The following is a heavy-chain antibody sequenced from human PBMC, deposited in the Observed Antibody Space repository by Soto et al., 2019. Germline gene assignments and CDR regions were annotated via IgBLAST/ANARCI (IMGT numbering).Heavy chain of an antibody. V-gene: IGHV4-59*01. CDR2: IYYSGST. Sequence: SETLSLTCTVSGGSISSYYWSWIRQPPGKGLEWIGYIYYSGSTNYNPSLKSRVTISVDTSKNQFSLKLSSVTAADTAVYYCARGWYLEIAAAGTYYYYGMEVWGQGTTVTVSS. J-gene: IGHJ6*01. D-gene: IGHD6-13*01. CDR3: ARGWYLEIAAAGTYYYYGMEV. CDR1: GGSISSYY.